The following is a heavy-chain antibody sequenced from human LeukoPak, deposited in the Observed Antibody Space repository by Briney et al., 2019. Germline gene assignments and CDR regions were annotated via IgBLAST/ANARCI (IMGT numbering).Heavy chain of an antibody. CDR2: ISSSSSYI. CDR3: ARLRKVYYMDV. CDR1: GFTFSSYS. Sequence: SGGSLRLSCAASGFTFSSYSMNWVRQAPGKGLEWVSSISSSSSYIYYADSVKGRFTISRDNAKNSLYLQMNSLRAEDTAVYYCARLRKVYYMDVWGKGTTVTVSS. V-gene: IGHV3-21*01. J-gene: IGHJ6*03.